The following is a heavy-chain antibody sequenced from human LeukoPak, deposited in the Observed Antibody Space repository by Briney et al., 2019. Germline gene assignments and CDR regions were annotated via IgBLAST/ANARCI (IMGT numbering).Heavy chain of an antibody. CDR1: GGTFSSYA. J-gene: IGHJ4*02. V-gene: IGHV1-69*05. CDR3: ARGRLRKDYGSGSYMPPRNDY. CDR2: IIPTFGTA. D-gene: IGHD3-10*01. Sequence: ASVKVSCKASGGTFSSYAISWVRQAPGQGLEWMGGIIPTFGTANYAQKFQGRVTITTDESTSTAYMELSSLRSEDTAVYYCARGRLRKDYGSGSYMPPRNDYWGQGTLVTVSS.